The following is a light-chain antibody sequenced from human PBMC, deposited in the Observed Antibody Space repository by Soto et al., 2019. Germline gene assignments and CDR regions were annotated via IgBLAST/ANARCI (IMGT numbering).Light chain of an antibody. Sequence: EIVMTQSPVTLSVSPGERATLSCRASQSVRSTYLAWYQQKPGQAPRLLIFGVSNRAAGIPARFSGSGSGTEFTLTISSLQPEDFATYYCQQTHSLPLSFGPGTKVDIK. J-gene: IGKJ3*01. CDR2: GVS. CDR3: QQTHSLPLS. CDR1: QSVRSTY. V-gene: IGKV3-15*01.